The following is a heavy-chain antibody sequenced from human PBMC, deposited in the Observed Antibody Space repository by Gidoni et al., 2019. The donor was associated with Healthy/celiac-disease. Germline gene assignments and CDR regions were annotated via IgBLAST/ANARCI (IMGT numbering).Heavy chain of an antibody. CDR3: AKDTTPVPLYGGNTYYFDY. V-gene: IGHV3-9*01. CDR2: ISWNSGSI. Sequence: EVQLVESGGGLVQPGRSLRRSCAASGFTFDDYAMHWVRQAPGKGLEWVSGISWNSGSIGYADSVKGRFTISRDNAKNSLYLQMNSLRAEDTALYYCAKDTTPVPLYGGNTYYFDYWGQGTLVTVSS. CDR1: GFTFDDYA. D-gene: IGHD4-17*01. J-gene: IGHJ4*02.